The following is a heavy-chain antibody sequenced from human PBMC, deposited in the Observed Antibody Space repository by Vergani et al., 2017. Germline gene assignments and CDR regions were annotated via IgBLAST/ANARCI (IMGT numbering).Heavy chain of an antibody. V-gene: IGHV3-21*01. CDR2: ISSSSSYI. D-gene: IGHD3-10*01. J-gene: IGHJ6*02. CDR3: ARESITMVRGVIIIEPVDGMYV. Sequence: EVQLVESGGGLVKPGGSLRLSCAASGFTFSSYSMNWVRQAPGKGLEWVSSISSSSSYIYYADSVKGRFTISRDNAKNSLYLQMNRLRAEDMAVYYCARESITMVRGVIIIEPVDGMYVWGQXP. CDR1: GFTFSSYS.